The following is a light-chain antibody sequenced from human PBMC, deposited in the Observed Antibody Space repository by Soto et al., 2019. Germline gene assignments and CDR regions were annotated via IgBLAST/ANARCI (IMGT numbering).Light chain of an antibody. CDR2: LEGDGSY. J-gene: IGLJ3*02. V-gene: IGLV4-60*02. Sequence: QLVLTQYSSASASLGSSVKLTCTLSSGHSSFIIAWHQQQPGKAPRFLMKLEGDGSYDKGSGVPDRFSGSSSGADRYLTISNLQFEDEADYYCETWDDNTWVFGGGTKLTVL. CDR1: SGHSSFI. CDR3: ETWDDNTWV.